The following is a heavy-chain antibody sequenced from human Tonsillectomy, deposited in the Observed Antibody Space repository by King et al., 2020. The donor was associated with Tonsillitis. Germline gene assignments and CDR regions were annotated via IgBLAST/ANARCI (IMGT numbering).Heavy chain of an antibody. CDR1: GFTLDDNA. CDR3: AKDIEGPLQAFDI. Sequence: VQLVESGGGLVQPGRSLRLSCAASGFTLDDNAMHWVRQAPGKGLEWVSGISWNSGSVGYADSVKGRFTLSRDNAKNSLYLQMNSLRTEDTALYYCAKDIEGPLQAFDIWGQGTMVTVSS. CDR2: ISWNSGSV. J-gene: IGHJ3*02. V-gene: IGHV3-9*01.